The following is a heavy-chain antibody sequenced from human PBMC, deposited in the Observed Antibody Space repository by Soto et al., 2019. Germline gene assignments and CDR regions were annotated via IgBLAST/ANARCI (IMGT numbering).Heavy chain of an antibody. V-gene: IGHV3-21*01. D-gene: IGHD3-22*01. J-gene: IGHJ4*02. CDR2: ISSSSSYI. CDR3: ARGSIEGSVWSDSSGYYSDY. Sequence: SLRLSCAASGFPFSSYSMNWVRQAPGKGLEWVSSISSSSSYIYYADSVKGRFTISRDNAKNSLYLQMNSLRAEDTAVYYCARGSIEGSVWSDSSGYYSDYWGQGTLVTVSS. CDR1: GFPFSSYS.